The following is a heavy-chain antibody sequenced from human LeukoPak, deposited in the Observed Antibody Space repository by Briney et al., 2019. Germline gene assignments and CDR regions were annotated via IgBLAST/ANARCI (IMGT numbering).Heavy chain of an antibody. Sequence: GASVKVSCKASGGTFSSYAISWVRQAPGQGLEWMGRIILILGISNYAQKFQRRVTITADKSTSTAYMELGSLRSEDTAVYYCARSPYCSGGSCYFGYFQHWGQGTLVTVSS. V-gene: IGHV1-69*04. CDR3: ARSPYCSGGSCYFGYFQH. CDR1: GGTFSSYA. D-gene: IGHD2-15*01. CDR2: IILILGIS. J-gene: IGHJ1*01.